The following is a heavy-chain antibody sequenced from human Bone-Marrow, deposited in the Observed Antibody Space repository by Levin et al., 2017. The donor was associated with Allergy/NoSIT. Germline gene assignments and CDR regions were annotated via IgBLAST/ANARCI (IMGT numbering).Heavy chain of an antibody. Sequence: WASVKVSCKASGYTFTNYGITWVRQAPGQGPEWMGWINAYNANTNYAQKLQGRVTMTTDTSTSTAYMELRSLRSDDTALYFCARGGGYGSGLDYWGQGTLVTVSS. CDR1: GYTFTNYG. V-gene: IGHV1-18*01. CDR2: INAYNANT. D-gene: IGHD3-10*01. J-gene: IGHJ4*02. CDR3: ARGGGYGSGLDY.